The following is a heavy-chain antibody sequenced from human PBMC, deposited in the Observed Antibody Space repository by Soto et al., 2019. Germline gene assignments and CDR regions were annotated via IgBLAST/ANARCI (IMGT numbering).Heavy chain of an antibody. CDR1: GGSISDDTYY. Sequence: PSETLSLTCTVSGGSISDDTYYWGWIRQPPGKGLEWIGYIYYSGSTNYNPSLKSRVTISVDTSKNQFSLKLSSVTAADTAVYYCAGTQDNNDYGGNGYFDYWGQGTLVTVSS. CDR2: IYYSGST. D-gene: IGHD4-17*01. V-gene: IGHV4-61*01. J-gene: IGHJ4*02. CDR3: AGTQDNNDYGGNGYFDY.